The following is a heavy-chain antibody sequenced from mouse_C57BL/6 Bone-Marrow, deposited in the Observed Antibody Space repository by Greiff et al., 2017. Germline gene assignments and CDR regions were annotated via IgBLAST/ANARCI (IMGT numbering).Heavy chain of an antibody. Sequence: VQLQQPGAELVKPGASVKLSCKASGYTFTSYWMHWVKQRPGQGLEWIGMIHPNSGSTNYNEKFKSKATLTVDKSSSTAYMQLSSLTSEDSAVYYCARGTRITTFFDYWGQGTTLTVSS. J-gene: IGHJ2*01. CDR1: GYTFTSYW. V-gene: IGHV1-64*01. D-gene: IGHD1-1*01. CDR3: ARGTRITTFFDY. CDR2: IHPNSGST.